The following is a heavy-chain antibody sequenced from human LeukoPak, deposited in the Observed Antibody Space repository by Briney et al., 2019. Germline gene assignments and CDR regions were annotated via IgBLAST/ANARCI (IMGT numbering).Heavy chain of an antibody. D-gene: IGHD1-26*01. CDR2: IYYSGST. V-gene: IGHV4-59*01. CDR3: ARGTRIVGAVYYYYYYMDV. CDR1: GGSISNYY. Sequence: SETLSLTCSVSGGSISNYYWSWIRQPPGKGLEWLGYIYYSGSTTYNPSLKSRVTIPVDTSNNQFSLKLSSVTAADTAVYYCARGTRIVGAVYYYYYYMDVWGKGTTVTVSS. J-gene: IGHJ6*03.